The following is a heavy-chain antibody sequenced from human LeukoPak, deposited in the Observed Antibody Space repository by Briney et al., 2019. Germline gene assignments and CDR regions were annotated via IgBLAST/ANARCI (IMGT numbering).Heavy chain of an antibody. CDR3: ARDRIKGEQQLVQDY. V-gene: IGHV1-69*04. CDR1: GGTFSSYA. D-gene: IGHD6-13*01. Sequence: ASVKVSCKASGGTFSSYAISWVRQAPGQGLEWMGRIIPIFGIANYARKCQGRVTITADKSTSTAYMELSSLRSEDAAVYYCARDRIKGEQQLVQDYWGQGTLVTVSS. J-gene: IGHJ4*02. CDR2: IIPIFGIA.